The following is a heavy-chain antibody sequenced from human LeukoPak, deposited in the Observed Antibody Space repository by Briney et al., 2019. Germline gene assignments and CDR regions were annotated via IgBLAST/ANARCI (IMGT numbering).Heavy chain of an antibody. Sequence: GTSEKVSCKASGFTFTSYGMQWVRQARGQRLEWIGWIVVGSGNTNYAQKFQDRVTITRDMSTSTACMELSSLRSEDTAVYYCGAGPVRGGYYYMGVWGKGTTVTVCS. CDR2: IVVGSGNT. D-gene: IGHD6-19*01. V-gene: IGHV1-58*02. CDR1: GFTFTSYG. CDR3: GAGPVRGGYYYMGV. J-gene: IGHJ6*03.